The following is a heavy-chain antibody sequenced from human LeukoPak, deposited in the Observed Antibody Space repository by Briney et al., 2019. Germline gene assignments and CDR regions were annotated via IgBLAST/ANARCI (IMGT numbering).Heavy chain of an antibody. CDR2: IYYSGST. CDR3: ARDTNGFDY. CDR1: GGSISSSSYY. J-gene: IGHJ4*02. Sequence: SETLSLTCTVSGGSISSSSYYWGWIRQPPGKGPEWIGSIYYSGSTYYNPSLKSRVTISVDTSKNQFSLKLSSVPAADTAVYYCARDTNGFDYWGQGTLVTVSS. V-gene: IGHV4-39*02. D-gene: IGHD2-8*01.